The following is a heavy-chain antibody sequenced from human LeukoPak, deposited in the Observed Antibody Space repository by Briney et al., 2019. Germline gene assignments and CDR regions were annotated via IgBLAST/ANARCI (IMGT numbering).Heavy chain of an antibody. CDR2: IASDGSHT. D-gene: IGHD2-21*01. CDR1: GFTFSTFF. CDR3: ARERQDTILHSGAFDI. V-gene: IGHV3-30-3*01. J-gene: IGHJ3*02. Sequence: AVTLRRSCSGYGFTFSTFFRLWVRQGPGKGLKWVADIASDGSHTFYVESVKGRFTIARDNSKNTLYLQMNSLRAEDTAVYFCARERQDTILHSGAFDIWGQGTMVTVSS.